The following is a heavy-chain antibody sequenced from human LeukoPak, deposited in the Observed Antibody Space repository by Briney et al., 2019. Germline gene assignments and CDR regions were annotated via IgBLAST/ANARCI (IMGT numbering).Heavy chain of an antibody. CDR1: GGTFSSYA. V-gene: IGHV1-69*06. J-gene: IGHJ4*02. CDR2: IIPIFGTA. D-gene: IGHD1-26*01. CDR3: ARGEANRTFDY. Sequence: ASVKVSCKASGGTFSSYAISWVRQAPGQGLEWMGGIIPIFGTANYAQKFQGRVTITADKSTSTAYMELSSLRSEDTAVYYCARGEANRTFDYWGQVTLVTVAS.